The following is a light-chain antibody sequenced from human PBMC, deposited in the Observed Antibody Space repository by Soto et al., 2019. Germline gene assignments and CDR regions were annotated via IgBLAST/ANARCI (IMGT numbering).Light chain of an antibody. V-gene: IGLV1-51*01. Sequence: QAVVTQPPSVSAAPGQKVTISCSGSSSNIGNNYVSWYQQLPGTAPKLLIYDNNKRPSGIPDRFSGSKSGTSATLGITGIQTGDEADYYCGTCDSSLSAVVFGGGTKLPVI. CDR3: GTCDSSLSAVV. CDR2: DNN. J-gene: IGLJ2*01. CDR1: SSNIGNNY.